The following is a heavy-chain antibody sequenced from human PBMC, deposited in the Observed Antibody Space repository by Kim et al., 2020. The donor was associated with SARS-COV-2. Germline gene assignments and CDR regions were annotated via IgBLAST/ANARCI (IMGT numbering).Heavy chain of an antibody. CDR3: SRGRRQWLVRGPYSYYMD. CDR1: GGSFSGYY. D-gene: IGHD6-19*01. CDR2: INHSGST. Sequence: SETLSLTCAVYGGSFSGYYWSWIRQPPGKGLEWIGEINHSGSTTYNPSPKIRGPISVATSTNKSPFKLSTGPAADAAVVYYSRGRRQWLVRGPYSYYMD. J-gene: IGHJ6*03. V-gene: IGHV4-34*01.